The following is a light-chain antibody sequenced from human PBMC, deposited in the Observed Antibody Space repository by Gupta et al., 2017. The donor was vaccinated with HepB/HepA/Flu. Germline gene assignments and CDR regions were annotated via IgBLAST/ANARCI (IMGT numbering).Light chain of an antibody. J-gene: IGKJ1*01. CDR1: QSVNSY. Sequence: EIVLTQSPATLSLSPGERATLSCRASQSVNSYLAWYQQKPGQAPRLLIYDASNRATGIPARFSGSGSGTDFTLTISSLEPEDFAVYYCQQRWTFGQGTKVEIK. CDR2: DAS. CDR3: QQRWT. V-gene: IGKV3-11*01.